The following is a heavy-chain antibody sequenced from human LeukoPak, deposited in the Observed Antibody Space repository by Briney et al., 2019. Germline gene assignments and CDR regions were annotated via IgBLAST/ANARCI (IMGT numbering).Heavy chain of an antibody. CDR2: ISSSSSYI. V-gene: IGHV3-21*04. CDR3: AKPQGAVAYYYYYGMDV. D-gene: IGHD6-19*01. Sequence: PGGSLRLSCAASGFTFSSYSMNWVRQAPGKGLEWVSSISSSSSYIYYADSVKGRFTISRDNSKNTLYLQMNSLRAEDTAVYYCAKPQGAVAYYYYYGMDVWGQGTTVTVSS. CDR1: GFTFSSYS. J-gene: IGHJ6*02.